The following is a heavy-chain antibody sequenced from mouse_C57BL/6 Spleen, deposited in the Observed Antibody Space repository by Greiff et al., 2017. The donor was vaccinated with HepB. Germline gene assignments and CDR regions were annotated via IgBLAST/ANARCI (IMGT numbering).Heavy chain of an antibody. D-gene: IGHD2-3*01. Sequence: EVQLQESGGGLVQPKGSLKLSCAASGFSFNTYAMNWVRQAPGKGLEWVARIRSKSNNYATYYADSVKDRFTISRDDSESMLYLQMNNLKTEDTAMYYCVRQDGYYAYFDYWGQGTTLTVSS. V-gene: IGHV10-1*01. CDR1: GFSFNTYA. CDR2: IRSKSNNYAT. J-gene: IGHJ2*01. CDR3: VRQDGYYAYFDY.